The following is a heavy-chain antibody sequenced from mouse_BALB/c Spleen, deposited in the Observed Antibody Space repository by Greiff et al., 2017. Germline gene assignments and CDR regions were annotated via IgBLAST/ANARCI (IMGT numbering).Heavy chain of an antibody. Sequence: DVQLVESGGDLVKPGGSLKLSCAASGFTFSSYGMSWVRQTPDKRLEWVATISSGGSYTYYPDSVKGRFTISRDNAKNTLYLQMSSLKSEDTAMYYCAREATAHYFDYWGQGTTLTVSS. D-gene: IGHD1-2*01. CDR1: GFTFSSYG. CDR2: ISSGGSYT. CDR3: AREATAHYFDY. V-gene: IGHV5-6*01. J-gene: IGHJ2*01.